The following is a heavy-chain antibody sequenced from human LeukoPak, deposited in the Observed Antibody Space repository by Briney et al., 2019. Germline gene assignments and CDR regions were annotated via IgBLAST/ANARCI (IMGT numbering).Heavy chain of an antibody. V-gene: IGHV6-1*01. Sequence: SQTLSLTCAISGDCVSSNSAAWNWIRQSPSRGLEWLGRTYYRSKWYNDYAVSVKSRITINPDTSKNQFSLQLNSVTPEDTAVYYYARVIAVADDNWFDPWGQGTLVTVSS. D-gene: IGHD6-19*01. CDR1: GDCVSSNSAA. J-gene: IGHJ5*02. CDR3: ARVIAVADDNWFDP. CDR2: TYYRSKWYN.